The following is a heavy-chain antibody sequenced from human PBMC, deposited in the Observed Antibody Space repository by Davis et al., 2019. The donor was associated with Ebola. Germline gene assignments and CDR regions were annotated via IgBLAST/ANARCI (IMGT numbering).Heavy chain of an antibody. V-gene: IGHV3-30-3*01. Sequence: GGSLRLSCAASGFTFSSYWMSWVRQAPGKGLEWVAVISYDGSNKYYADSVKGRFTISRDNAKNSLYLQMNSLRAEDTAVYYCARSSIAARPGYYYGMDVWGQGTTVTVSS. CDR3: ARSSIAARPGYYYGMDV. D-gene: IGHD6-6*01. J-gene: IGHJ6*02. CDR1: GFTFSSYW. CDR2: ISYDGSNK.